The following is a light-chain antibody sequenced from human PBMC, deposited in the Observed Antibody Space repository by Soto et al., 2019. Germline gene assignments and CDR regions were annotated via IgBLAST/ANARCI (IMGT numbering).Light chain of an antibody. CDR1: QSVRNSL. CDR3: HQYDTIVQT. Sequence: EKVLTQSPGTLSLSPGERATLSCRASQSVRNSLLAWYQQKPGQPPRLLIYDASTRATATPERFSGSGSGTDFTLTISRLEPEDFAVYYCHQYDTIVQTFGQGTKVDNK. V-gene: IGKV3-20*01. CDR2: DAS. J-gene: IGKJ1*01.